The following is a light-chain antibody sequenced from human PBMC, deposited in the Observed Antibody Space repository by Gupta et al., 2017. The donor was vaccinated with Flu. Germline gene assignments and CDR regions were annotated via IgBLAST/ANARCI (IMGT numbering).Light chain of an antibody. J-gene: IGLJ2*01. CDR2: DNH. CDR1: ASNIGNYD. Sequence: QSVLTQPPSVSSAPGQMVTISCSGSASNIGNYDVSWYQHLPETPPTRLIYDNHTRPSGIPDRFSGSKYDTSATVDITGLQTGDEAVYFCGTWDSSLTAAVFGGGTKLTVL. V-gene: IGLV1-51*01. CDR3: GTWDSSLTAAV.